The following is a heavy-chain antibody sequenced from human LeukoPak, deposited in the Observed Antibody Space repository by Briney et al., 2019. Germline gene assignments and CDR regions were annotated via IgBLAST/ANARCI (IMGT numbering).Heavy chain of an antibody. CDR3: TSEGSLVPAVTQLENRFY. CDR1: GFTFSNAW. CDR2: IKSKTDGGTT. Sequence: GGSLRLSCAASGFTFSNAWMSWVRQAPGKGLEWVGRIKSKTDGGTTDYAAPVKGRFTISRDDSKNTLYLQMNSLKTEDTAVYYCTSEGSLVPAVTQLENRFYWGQGTLVTVSS. J-gene: IGHJ4*02. V-gene: IGHV3-15*01. D-gene: IGHD2-2*01.